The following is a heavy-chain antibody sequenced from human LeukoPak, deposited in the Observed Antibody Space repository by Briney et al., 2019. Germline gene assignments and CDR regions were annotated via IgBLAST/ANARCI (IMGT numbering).Heavy chain of an antibody. CDR2: INSDGSST. CDR1: GFTFSSYL. CDR3: ARDHYYDSSGYYLYY. Sequence: PGGSLRLSCAASGFTFSSYLMHWFRQAPGKGLVWVSRINSDGSSTSYADSVKGRFTISRDNAKNTLYLQLNSLRAEDTAVYYCARDHYYDSSGYYLYYWGQGTLVTVSS. J-gene: IGHJ4*02. D-gene: IGHD3-22*01. V-gene: IGHV3-74*01.